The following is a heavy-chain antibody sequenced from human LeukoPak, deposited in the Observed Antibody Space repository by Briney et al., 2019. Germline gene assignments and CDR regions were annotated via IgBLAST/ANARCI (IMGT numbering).Heavy chain of an antibody. D-gene: IGHD3-3*01. V-gene: IGHV3-7*01. CDR1: GFTFSSYG. CDR2: IKQDGSEK. Sequence: GGSLRLSCAASGFTFSSYGMSWVRQAPGKGLEWVANIKQDGSEKYYVDSVKGRFTISRDNAKNSLYLQMNSLRAEDTAVYYCAREKNYDFWSGYPKKYGMDVWGQGTTVTVSS. J-gene: IGHJ6*02. CDR3: AREKNYDFWSGYPKKYGMDV.